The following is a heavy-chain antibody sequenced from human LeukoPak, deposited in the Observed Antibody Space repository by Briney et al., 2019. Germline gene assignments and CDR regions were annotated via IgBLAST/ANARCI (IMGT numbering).Heavy chain of an antibody. J-gene: IGHJ4*02. CDR2: IYYSGST. CDR1: GGSISSGGYY. Sequence: SETLFLTCTVSGGSISSGGYYWSWIRQHPGKGLEWIGYIYYSGSTYYNPSLKSRVTISVDTSKNQFSLKLSSVTAADTAVYYCAREAVATITSGYFDYWGQGTLVTVSS. CDR3: AREAVATITSGYFDY. V-gene: IGHV4-31*03. D-gene: IGHD5-12*01.